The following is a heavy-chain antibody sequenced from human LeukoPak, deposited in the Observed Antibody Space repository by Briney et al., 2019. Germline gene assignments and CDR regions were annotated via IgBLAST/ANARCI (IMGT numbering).Heavy chain of an antibody. Sequence: GGSLRLSCAVSGFPLSSYAMSWVRQAPGKGLEWVAFIRYDGSNKYYADSVKGRFTISRDNSKNTLYLQMNSLRAEDTAVYYCAQGGYYYYYMDVWGKGTTVTISS. CDR1: GFPLSSYA. CDR2: IRYDGSNK. J-gene: IGHJ6*03. V-gene: IGHV3-30*02. CDR3: AQGGYYYYYMDV.